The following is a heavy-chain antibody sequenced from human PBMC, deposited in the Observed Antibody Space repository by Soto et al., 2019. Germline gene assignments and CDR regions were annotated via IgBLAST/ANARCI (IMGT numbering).Heavy chain of an antibody. CDR2: INAYNGNT. CDR3: ARDPVAGTYCDY. Sequence: QVQLVQSGAEVKKPGASVKVSCKASGYTFTSYGISWVRQAPGQGLEWMGWINAYNGNTNYAQKLQGRVTMTTDTATSTSYMELRSMRSDDMAVFYCARDPVAGTYCDYWGQGTLVSVSS. J-gene: IGHJ4*02. CDR1: GYTFTSYG. D-gene: IGHD6-19*01. V-gene: IGHV1-18*03.